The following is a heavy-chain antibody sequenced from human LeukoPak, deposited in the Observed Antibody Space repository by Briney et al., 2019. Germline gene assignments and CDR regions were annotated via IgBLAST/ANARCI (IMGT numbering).Heavy chain of an antibody. CDR2: ISGSGGST. Sequence: GGSLRLSCAASGFTFSSYAMSWVRQAPGKGLEWVSAISGSGGSTYYADSVKGRFTISRDNSKNTLYLQMNSLRAEDTAVYYCAKDWDCGYAPAPDYWGQGTLVTVSS. J-gene: IGHJ4*02. V-gene: IGHV3-23*01. D-gene: IGHD5-12*01. CDR3: AKDWDCGYAPAPDY. CDR1: GFTFSSYA.